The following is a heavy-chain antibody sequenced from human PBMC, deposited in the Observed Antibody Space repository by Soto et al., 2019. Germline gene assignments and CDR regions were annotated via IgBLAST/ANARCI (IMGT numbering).Heavy chain of an antibody. CDR2: IYYSGST. CDR3: AKERYYYGSGSPYYYGMDV. CDR1: GGSISSSSYY. V-gene: IGHV4-39*07. Sequence: SETLSLTCTVSGGSISSSSYYWGWIRQPPGKGLEWIGSIYYSGSTYYNPSLKSRVTMSVDTSKNQFSLKLTSVTAADTAVYYCAKERYYYGSGSPYYYGMDVWGQGTTVTVSS. D-gene: IGHD3-10*01. J-gene: IGHJ6*02.